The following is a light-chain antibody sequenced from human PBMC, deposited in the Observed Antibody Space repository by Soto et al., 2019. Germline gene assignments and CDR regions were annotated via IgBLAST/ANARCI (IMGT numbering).Light chain of an antibody. CDR2: DAS. CDR1: QSIRRW. CDR3: QKYNSYSPRT. J-gene: IGKJ1*01. V-gene: IGKV1-5*01. Sequence: DIQMTQSPSTLSASVGDRVTITCRASQSIRRWLAWYQQKPGKAPKLLIYDASSLESGVPSRFSGSGSGTDFTLTISFLQLDDSAVYYCQKYNSYSPRTFGQGTKGDIK.